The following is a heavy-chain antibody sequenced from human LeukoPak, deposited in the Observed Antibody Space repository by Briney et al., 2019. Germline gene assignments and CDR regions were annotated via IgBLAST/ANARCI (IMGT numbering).Heavy chain of an antibody. CDR3: ARDEARSTYYDILTGYFLDY. Sequence: ASVKVSCKASGYTFTSYGISWVRQAPGQGLEWMGWISAYNGNTNYAQKLQGRVTMTTDKSTSTAYMELSSLRSEDTAVYYCARDEARSTYYDILTGYFLDYWGQGTLVTVSS. J-gene: IGHJ4*02. CDR1: GYTFTSYG. D-gene: IGHD3-9*01. CDR2: ISAYNGNT. V-gene: IGHV1-18*01.